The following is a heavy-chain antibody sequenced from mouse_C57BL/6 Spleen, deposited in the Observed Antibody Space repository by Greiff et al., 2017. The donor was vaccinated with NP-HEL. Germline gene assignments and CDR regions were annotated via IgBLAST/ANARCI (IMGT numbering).Heavy chain of an antibody. CDR3: ADEGVYYGNCDWYFDV. CDR1: GYTFTSYW. J-gene: IGHJ1*03. Sequence: VQLQQSGAELVKPGASVKLSCKASGYTFTSYWMRWVKQRPGQGLEWIGEIDPSDSYTNYNQKFKGKATLTVDTSSSTAYMQLSRLTSDASAVYYCADEGVYYGNCDWYFDVWGTGTTVTVSS. V-gene: IGHV1-50*01. CDR2: IDPSDSYT. D-gene: IGHD2-1*01.